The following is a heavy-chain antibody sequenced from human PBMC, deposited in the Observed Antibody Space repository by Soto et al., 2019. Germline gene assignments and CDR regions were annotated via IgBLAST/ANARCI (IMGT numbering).Heavy chain of an antibody. V-gene: IGHV3-23*01. CDR3: AKCPKYSSSSPPLDAFDI. Sequence: PGGSLRLSCAASGFPFSSYAMSSVRPAPGKGLEWVSAISGSGGSTYYADSVKGRFTISRDNSKNTLYLQMNSLRAEDTAVYYCAKCPKYSSSSPPLDAFDIWGQGTMVTVSS. J-gene: IGHJ3*02. CDR1: GFPFSSYA. CDR2: ISGSGGST. D-gene: IGHD6-6*01.